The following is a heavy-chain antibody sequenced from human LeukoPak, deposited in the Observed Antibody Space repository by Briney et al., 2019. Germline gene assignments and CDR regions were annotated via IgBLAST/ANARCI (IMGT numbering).Heavy chain of an antibody. J-gene: IGHJ4*02. Sequence: GSSVKVSCKASGGTFSSYAISWVRQAPGQGLKWMGGIIPIFGTANYAQKFQGSVTITADESTSTAYMELSSLRSEDTAVYYCATLYYYDSSGYYRNWGQGTLVTVSS. CDR2: IIPIFGTA. CDR3: ATLYYYDSSGYYRN. V-gene: IGHV1-69*01. D-gene: IGHD3-22*01. CDR1: GGTFSSYA.